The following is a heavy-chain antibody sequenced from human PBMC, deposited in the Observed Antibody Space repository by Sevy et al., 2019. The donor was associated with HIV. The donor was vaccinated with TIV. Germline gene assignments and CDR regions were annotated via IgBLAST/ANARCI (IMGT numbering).Heavy chain of an antibody. V-gene: IGHV3-33*01. CDR1: GFTFSSYG. CDR3: ARDGGNSVKWYPLY. D-gene: IGHD2-2*01. J-gene: IGHJ4*01. CDR2: IWYDGSNK. Sequence: GGSLRLPCAASGFTFSSYGMHWVRQAPGKGLEWVAVIWYDGSNKYYADSVKGRFTISRDNSKNMLSLQINSLRPEDTAVYYCARDGGNSVKWYPLYWGHGTLVTVSS.